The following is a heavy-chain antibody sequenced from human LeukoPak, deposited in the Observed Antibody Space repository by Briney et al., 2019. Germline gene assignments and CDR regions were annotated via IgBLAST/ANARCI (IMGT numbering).Heavy chain of an antibody. CDR1: GGSISNYY. J-gene: IGHJ4*02. D-gene: IGHD3-10*01. V-gene: IGHV4-59*01. CDR2: IYYTGST. Sequence: SETLSLTCTVSGGSISNYYWSWIRQPPGKGLEWIGYIYYTGSTNYNPSLKSRVIISIDTSKNQFSLKLSSVTAADTAVYYCARDSPLGRFGELLHDYWGQGTLVTVSS. CDR3: ARDSPLGRFGELLHDY.